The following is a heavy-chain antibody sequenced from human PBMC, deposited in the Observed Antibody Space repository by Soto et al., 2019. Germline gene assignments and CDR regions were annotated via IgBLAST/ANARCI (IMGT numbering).Heavy chain of an antibody. V-gene: IGHV1-69*13. D-gene: IGHD4-17*01. CDR1: GGTFSSYA. CDR2: IIPIFGTA. CDR3: AMTLYGDYVGSFDY. J-gene: IGHJ4*02. Sequence: SVKVSCKASGGTFSSYAISWVRQAPGQGLEWMGGIIPIFGTANYAQKFQGRVTITADESTSTAYMELSSLRSEDTAVYYCAMTLYGDYVGSFDYWGQGTLVTVSS.